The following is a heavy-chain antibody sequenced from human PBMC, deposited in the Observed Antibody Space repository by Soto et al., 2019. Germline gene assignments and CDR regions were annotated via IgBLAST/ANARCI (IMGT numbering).Heavy chain of an antibody. CDR3: ASRAGRFGELSFDY. V-gene: IGHV1-69*02. Sequence: QVQLVQSGAEVKKPRSSVKVSCKASGGTFSSYTISWVRQAPGQGLEWMGRIIPILGIANYAQKFQGRVTITADKSTSTAYMELSSLRSEDTAVYYCASRAGRFGELSFDYWGQGTLVTVSS. J-gene: IGHJ4*02. D-gene: IGHD3-10*01. CDR1: GGTFSSYT. CDR2: IIPILGIA.